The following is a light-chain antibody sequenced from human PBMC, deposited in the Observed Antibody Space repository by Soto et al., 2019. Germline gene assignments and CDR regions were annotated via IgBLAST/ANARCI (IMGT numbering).Light chain of an antibody. CDR3: AAWDDSLSGYV. V-gene: IGLV1-44*01. CDR2: SNN. Sequence: QSVLTQPPSASGTPGQRVTISCSGSTSNIGSNTVNWYQQLPGTAPKLLIYSNNQRPSGVPDRFSGSKSGTSASLAISGLQSEDEADYYCAAWDDSLSGYVFGTGTKPPS. CDR1: TSNIGSNT. J-gene: IGLJ1*01.